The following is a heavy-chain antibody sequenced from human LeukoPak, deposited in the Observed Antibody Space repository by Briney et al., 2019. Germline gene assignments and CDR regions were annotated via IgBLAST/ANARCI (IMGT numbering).Heavy chain of an antibody. Sequence: TASETLSLTCTVSGGSISSNYWSWIRQPPGKGLEWIGYIYYSGSTNYNPSLKSRVTISVDTSKSQFSLKLSSVTAADTAVYYCARGIAGIVPAHDAFDSWGQGAMVTVSS. V-gene: IGHV4-59*01. J-gene: IGHJ3*02. CDR2: IYYSGST. CDR3: ARGIAGIVPAHDAFDS. D-gene: IGHD2-2*01. CDR1: GGSISSNY.